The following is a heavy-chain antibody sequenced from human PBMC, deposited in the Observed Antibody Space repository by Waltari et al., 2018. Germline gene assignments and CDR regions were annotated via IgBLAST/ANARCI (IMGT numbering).Heavy chain of an antibody. Sequence: QVQLQQWGAGLLKPSETLSLTCVVSGVSFNDYYWSWIRQPPGKGLGWIGEVFHDGTTSYNPTLKGRVTISVDTANNQFSLKLTSVTAADEALYYCSKYSSGSSHPPDAFDIWGPGTEVTVSS. CDR3: SKYSSGSSHPPDAFDI. J-gene: IGHJ3*02. D-gene: IGHD6-19*01. CDR1: GVSFNDYY. V-gene: IGHV4-34*12. CDR2: VFHDGTT.